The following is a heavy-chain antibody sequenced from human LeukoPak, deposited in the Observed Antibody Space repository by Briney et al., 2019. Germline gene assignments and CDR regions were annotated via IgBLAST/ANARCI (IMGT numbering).Heavy chain of an antibody. CDR1: GFTVSSTY. D-gene: IGHD6-19*01. J-gene: IGHJ4*02. Sequence: GGSLRLSCAASGFTVSSTYMSWVRQTPGKGLEWVSAISGSGGSTYYADSVKGRFTISRDNSKNTLYLQMNSLRAEDTAVYYCAKGQWLVREYYFDYWGQGTLVTVSS. CDR3: AKGQWLVREYYFDY. V-gene: IGHV3-23*01. CDR2: ISGSGGST.